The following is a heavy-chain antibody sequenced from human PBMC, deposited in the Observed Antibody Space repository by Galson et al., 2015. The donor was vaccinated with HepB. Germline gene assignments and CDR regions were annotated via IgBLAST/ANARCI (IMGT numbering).Heavy chain of an antibody. J-gene: IGHJ5*02. D-gene: IGHD3-3*01. Sequence: TLSLTCTVSGGSITSGGHYWSWIRQLPGKGLEWIGYIFYTGRNSYNPSLKSRITISVDTSKNQFSLKLSSVTAADTAVYYCARGAVEARLTVFGVARFDPWGQGTLVTVSS. CDR3: ARGAVEARLTVFGVARFDP. CDR1: GGSITSGGHY. V-gene: IGHV4-31*03. CDR2: IFYTGRN.